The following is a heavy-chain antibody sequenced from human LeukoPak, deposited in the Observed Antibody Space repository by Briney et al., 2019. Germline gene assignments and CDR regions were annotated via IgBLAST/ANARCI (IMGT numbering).Heavy chain of an antibody. CDR2: VNTDGTST. Sequence: GGSLRLSCAASGFAFSSFGMHWVRQAPGKGLVWVSHVNTDGTSTTYVDSVKGRFTISRDNAKNTLNLQMSSPRAEDTAVYYCARDSPNYSKGAIDIWGQGTMVTVSS. D-gene: IGHD1-7*01. J-gene: IGHJ3*02. CDR3: ARDSPNYSKGAIDI. V-gene: IGHV3-74*03. CDR1: GFAFSSFG.